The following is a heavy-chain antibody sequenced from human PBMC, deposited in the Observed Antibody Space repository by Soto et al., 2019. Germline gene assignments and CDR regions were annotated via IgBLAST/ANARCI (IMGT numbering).Heavy chain of an antibody. D-gene: IGHD3-22*01. J-gene: IGHJ4*02. CDR1: GFTYSTYT. V-gene: IGHV3-30-3*01. CDR2: ISYDGNNK. Sequence: GGSLRLSCAASGFTYSTYTMHWVRQAPGKGLEWVAVISYDGNNKFYADSVKGRFTISRDSTKQTLYLQMNSLRPDDTAMYYCARVAYYYDSSGYFYWGQGTLVTVSS. CDR3: ARVAYYYDSSGYFY.